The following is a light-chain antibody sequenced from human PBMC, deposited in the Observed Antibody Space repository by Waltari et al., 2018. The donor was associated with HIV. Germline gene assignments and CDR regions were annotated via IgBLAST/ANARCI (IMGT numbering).Light chain of an antibody. Sequence: QSALTQPASVSGSPGQSITIDCTGTSSDVGGYNYVSWYQQHPGKAPKLMIYDVSNRPSGVSNRFSGSKSGNTASLTISGLQAEDEADYYCSSYTSSSTLYVFGTGTKVTVL. CDR3: SSYTSSSTLYV. J-gene: IGLJ1*01. CDR1: SSDVGGYNY. V-gene: IGLV2-14*01. CDR2: DVS.